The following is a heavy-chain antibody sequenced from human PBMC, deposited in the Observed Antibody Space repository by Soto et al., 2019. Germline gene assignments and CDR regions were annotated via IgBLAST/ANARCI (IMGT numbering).Heavy chain of an antibody. CDR1: GFTFSSYA. CDR2: ISYDGSNK. D-gene: IGHD3-3*01. CDR3: ARDQPYYDFWSGYFDY. J-gene: IGHJ4*02. V-gene: IGHV3-30-3*01. Sequence: QVQLVESGGGVVQPGRSLRLSCAASGFTFSSYAMHWVRQAPGKGLEWVAVISYDGSNKYYADSVKGRFTISRDNSKNTLYLQMNSLRAEDTAVYYCARDQPYYDFWSGYFDYWGQGTLVTVSS.